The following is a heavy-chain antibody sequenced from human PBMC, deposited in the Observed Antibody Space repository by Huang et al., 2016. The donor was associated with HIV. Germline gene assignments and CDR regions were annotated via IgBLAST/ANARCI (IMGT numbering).Heavy chain of an antibody. CDR3: ARARLLLPFDY. J-gene: IGHJ4*02. CDR2: INNSGNT. V-gene: IGHV4-34*02. D-gene: IGHD2-15*01. CDR1: GGPFHGFL. Sequence: QVLLQQWGAGVLKPSETLSLTCGVSGGPFHGFLWSWIRPPPGKGLEWIGEINNSGNTNDSPFLKSRVTMSVDTSKRQFSLSRKSVTAADTAVYYCARARLLLPFDYWGQGALVAVSS.